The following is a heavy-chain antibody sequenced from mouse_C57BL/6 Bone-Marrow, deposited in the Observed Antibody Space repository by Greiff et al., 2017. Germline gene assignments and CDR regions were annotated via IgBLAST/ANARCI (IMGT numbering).Heavy chain of an antibody. J-gene: IGHJ4*01. CDR2: IRLKSDNYAT. Sequence: EVKLQESGGGLVQPGGSMKLSCVASGFTFSNYWMNWVRQSPEKGLEWVAQIRLKSDNYATHYAESVKGRFTISRDDSKSRVYLQMNNLRAEDTGIYYCAFYSDMDYWGQETSVTVSS. CDR3: AFYSDMDY. V-gene: IGHV6-3*01. CDR1: GFTFSNYW.